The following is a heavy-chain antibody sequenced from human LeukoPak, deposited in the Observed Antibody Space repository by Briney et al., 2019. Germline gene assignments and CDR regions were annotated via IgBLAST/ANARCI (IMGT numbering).Heavy chain of an antibody. V-gene: IGHV4-39*01. CDR3: ARRRSGYRIDF. CDR1: GGSISSSSYY. D-gene: IGHD3-3*01. J-gene: IGHJ4*02. Sequence: SETLSLTCSVSGGSISSSSYYWDWIRQPPGKGLEWIGTIYYSGSTFYNPSLKSRVTISVDTSKNKFSLKLNSVTAADTAVYFCARRRSGYRIDFWGQGTLVTVSS. CDR2: IYYSGST.